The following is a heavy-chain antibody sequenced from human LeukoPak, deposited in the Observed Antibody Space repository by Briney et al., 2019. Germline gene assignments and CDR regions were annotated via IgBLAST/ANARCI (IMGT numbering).Heavy chain of an antibody. CDR3: ARDSNPGDSSGYYDAFDI. D-gene: IGHD3-22*01. J-gene: IGHJ3*02. CDR2: IKGDGSRK. CDR1: GFMFSRNW. Sequence: GGSLRLSCEASGFMFSRNWMTWVRQAPGQGLEWVANIKGDGSRKNHVASVEGRFTISRDNAKNSLYLQMNSLRAKDTAVYYCARDSNPGDSSGYYDAFDIWGQGTKVTVSS. V-gene: IGHV3-7*03.